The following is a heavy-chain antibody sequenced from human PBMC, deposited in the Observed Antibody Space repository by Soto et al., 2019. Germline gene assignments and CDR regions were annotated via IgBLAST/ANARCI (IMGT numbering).Heavy chain of an antibody. V-gene: IGHV4-59*01. Sequence: PSETLSLTCTVSGDSIRRYYWNWTRQPPDKGLELIGYIYYGGSTRYSPSLKSRVTISVDMSSSQFSLKLSSVIAADTAVYYWARAYGCWDSGLDVWGKGTAVTVAS. CDR2: IYYGGST. CDR3: ARAYGCWDSGLDV. J-gene: IGHJ6*04. D-gene: IGHD3-10*01. CDR1: GDSIRRYY.